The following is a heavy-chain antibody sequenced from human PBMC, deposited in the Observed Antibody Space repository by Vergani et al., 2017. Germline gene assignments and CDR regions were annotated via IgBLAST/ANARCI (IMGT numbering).Heavy chain of an antibody. CDR1: GGSISSYY. D-gene: IGHD4-17*01. Sequence: QVQLQESGPGLVKPSETLSLTCTVSGGSISSYYWSWIRQPPGKGLEWIGYIYYSGSTHYNPSLKSRVTISVDTSKNQFSLKLSSVTAADTAVYYCASAYGDYTPHFDYWGQGTLVTVSS. J-gene: IGHJ4*02. V-gene: IGHV4-59*01. CDR2: IYYSGST. CDR3: ASAYGDYTPHFDY.